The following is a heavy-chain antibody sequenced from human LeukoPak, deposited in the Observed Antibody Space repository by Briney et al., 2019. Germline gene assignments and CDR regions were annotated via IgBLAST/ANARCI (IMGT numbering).Heavy chain of an antibody. CDR1: GGSISSGGYY. V-gene: IGHV4-31*03. Sequence: SQTLSLTCTVSGGSISSGGYYWSWIRQHPGKGLEWIGFIYYSGSTYYNPSLKSRVTISVDTSKNQFSLKLSSVTAADTAVYYCARGSLEMATILFDYWGQGTLVTVSS. CDR3: ARGSLEMATILFDY. J-gene: IGHJ4*02. D-gene: IGHD5-24*01. CDR2: IYYSGST.